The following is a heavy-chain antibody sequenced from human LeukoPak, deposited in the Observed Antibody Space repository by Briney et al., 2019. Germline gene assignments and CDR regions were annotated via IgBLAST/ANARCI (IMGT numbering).Heavy chain of an antibody. CDR1: GYTFTSYG. Sequence: ASVKVSCKASGYTFTSYGISWVRQAPGQGLEWMGWISAYNGNTNYAQKLQGRVTMTTDTSTNTAYMELRSLRSDDTAVYYCARDLQMVRGVPTNWFDPWGQGTLVTVSS. CDR2: ISAYNGNT. D-gene: IGHD3-10*01. J-gene: IGHJ5*02. V-gene: IGHV1-18*01. CDR3: ARDLQMVRGVPTNWFDP.